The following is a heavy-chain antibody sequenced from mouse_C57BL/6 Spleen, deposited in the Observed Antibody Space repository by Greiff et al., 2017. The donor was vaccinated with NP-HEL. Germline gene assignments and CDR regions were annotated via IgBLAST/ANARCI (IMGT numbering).Heavy chain of an antibody. J-gene: IGHJ2*01. Sequence: VQLQQSGPVLVKPGASVKMSCKASGYTFTDYYMNWVKQSHGKSLEWIGVINPYNGGTSYNQKFKGKATLTVDKSSSTAYMELNSLTSEDSAVYYCARSGGLLTPYYFDYWGQGTTLTVSS. V-gene: IGHV1-19*01. CDR2: INPYNGGT. CDR1: GYTFTDYY. CDR3: ARSGGLLTPYYFDY. D-gene: IGHD1-1*01.